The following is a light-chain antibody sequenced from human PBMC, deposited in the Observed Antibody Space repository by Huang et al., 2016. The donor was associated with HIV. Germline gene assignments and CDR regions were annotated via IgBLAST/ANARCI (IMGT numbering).Light chain of an antibody. CDR1: EDITNS. CDR3: QNYHRAPRT. J-gene: IGKJ1*01. Sequence: DIQMTQSPSSLSASVGDRVTFTCRASEDITNSLAWYHQKPGKAPELLMYGASSLQGVVPARFSGSGSGTHFTLTINDLQPGDVGVYYCQNYHRAPRTFGQGTKVEIK. CDR2: GAS. V-gene: IGKV1-27*01.